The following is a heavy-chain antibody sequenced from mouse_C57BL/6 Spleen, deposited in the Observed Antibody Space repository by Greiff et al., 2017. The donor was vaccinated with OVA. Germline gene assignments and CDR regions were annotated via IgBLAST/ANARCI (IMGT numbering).Heavy chain of an antibody. D-gene: IGHD2-3*01. CDR3: ARGDGYYGWYFDV. V-gene: IGHV1-55*01. Sequence: VQLQQPGAELVKPGASVKMSCKASGYTFTSYWITWVKQRPGQGLEWIGDIYPGSGSTNYNEKFKGKATLTVDPSSSTAYMQLSSLTSDDSAVYYCARGDGYYGWYFDVWGTGTTVTVSS. J-gene: IGHJ1*03. CDR2: IYPGSGST. CDR1: GYTFTSYW.